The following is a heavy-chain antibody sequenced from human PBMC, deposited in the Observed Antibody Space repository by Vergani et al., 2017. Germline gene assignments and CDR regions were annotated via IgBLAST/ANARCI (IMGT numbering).Heavy chain of an antibody. Sequence: QMQLQESGPGLVKASETLSLTCTVSGDSIISRSYYWGWIRQPPGKGLEWIGSIYNSRNGDSSSCLKSRVTISADTSKNQFPMRLTSGTAADTAVYYCASGKYYSDSTSHFRGRCFDVWGRGTLVTVPS. D-gene: IGHD3-16*01. CDR1: GDSIISRSYY. J-gene: IGHJ2*01. V-gene: IGHV4-39*01. CDR3: ASGKYYSDSTSHFRGRCFDV. CDR2: IYNSRNG.